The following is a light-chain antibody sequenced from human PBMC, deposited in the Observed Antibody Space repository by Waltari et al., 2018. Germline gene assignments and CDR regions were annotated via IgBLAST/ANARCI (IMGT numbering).Light chain of an antibody. CDR3: QQYYSYPQT. CDR2: SAS. Sequence: AIRMTQSPSSFSASTGDRVTITCRASQGISSYLAWYQQTPGKAPKLLIYSASTLQSGVPSRFSGSGSGTYFTITISCLQSEDFATYYCQQYYSYPQTFGQGTKVEIK. CDR1: QGISSY. V-gene: IGKV1-8*01. J-gene: IGKJ1*01.